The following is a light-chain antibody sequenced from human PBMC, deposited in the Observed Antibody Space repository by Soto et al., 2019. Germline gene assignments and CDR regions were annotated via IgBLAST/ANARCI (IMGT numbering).Light chain of an antibody. CDR1: QNIGNY. Sequence: DMQMTQTPSSLSASDGDRVAITCRASQNIGNYLNWYQQKPGKAPNLLIYAASSLQSGVPSRFSGSGSGTDFTLTISSLQPGDFATYYCQQSYSTPWTFGQGTKVEIK. CDR2: AAS. V-gene: IGKV1-39*01. CDR3: QQSYSTPWT. J-gene: IGKJ1*01.